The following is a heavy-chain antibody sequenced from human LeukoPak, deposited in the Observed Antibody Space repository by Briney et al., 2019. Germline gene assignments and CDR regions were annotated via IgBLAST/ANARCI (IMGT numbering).Heavy chain of an antibody. CDR1: GFSFSDYD. V-gene: IGHV3-21*01. J-gene: IGHJ1*01. CDR2: ISGRSSHV. D-gene: IGHD1-14*01. Sequence: PGGSLRLSCSASGFSFSDYDMNWVRQAPGKGLEWVSAISGRSSHVYYGESVKGRFTISRDNAKNSLYLQLDSLGVEDTAVYYCGRAFPPLRKSSAGNLWGKGTLVTVSS. CDR3: GRAFPPLRKSSAGNL.